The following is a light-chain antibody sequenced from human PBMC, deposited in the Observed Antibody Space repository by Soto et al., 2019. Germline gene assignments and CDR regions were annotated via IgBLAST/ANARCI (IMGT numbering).Light chain of an antibody. CDR1: QSISIN. V-gene: IGKV3-15*01. CDR2: AAS. Sequence: EIVMTQSPATLSVSPGERAILSCRASQSISINLAWYQQKPGQAPRLLIYAASNRATGVPARFSGSWSGTEFTLTISSLQSEDFAVYYCQQYNNWPPEGTFGQGTRLEI. CDR3: QQYNNWPPEGT. J-gene: IGKJ5*01.